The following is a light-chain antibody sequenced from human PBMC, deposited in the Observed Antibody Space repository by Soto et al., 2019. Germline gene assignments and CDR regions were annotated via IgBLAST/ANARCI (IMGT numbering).Light chain of an antibody. CDR3: SSYTSSSTRV. CDR2: EVS. Sequence: QSALTQPRSVSGSPGQSVTISCTGTNSDVGGYNSVSWYQQHPGKAPQLIIYEVSNRPSGVSNRFSGSKSGNTASLTISGLQAEDEADYYCSSYTSSSTRVFGTGTKVTVL. J-gene: IGLJ1*01. V-gene: IGLV2-14*01. CDR1: NSDVGGYNS.